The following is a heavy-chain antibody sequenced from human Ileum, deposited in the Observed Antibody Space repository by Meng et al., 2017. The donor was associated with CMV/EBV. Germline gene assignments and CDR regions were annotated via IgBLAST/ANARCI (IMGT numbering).Heavy chain of an antibody. CDR3: VKDLRTYNSGDFDF. CDR1: GFTFDGYG. V-gene: IGHV3-9*01. D-gene: IGHD3-22*01. CDR2: LSWQSDYI. J-gene: IGHJ4*02. Sequence: GGSLRLSCVAPGFTFDGYGMHWVRQAPGKGLGWVSGLSWQSDYIGYADSVKGRFTISRDNAKNSLYLQMDNLRAEDTALYYCVKDLRTYNSGDFDFWGQGTLVTVSS.